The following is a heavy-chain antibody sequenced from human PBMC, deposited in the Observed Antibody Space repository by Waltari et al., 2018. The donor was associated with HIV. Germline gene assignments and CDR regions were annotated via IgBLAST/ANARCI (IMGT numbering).Heavy chain of an antibody. D-gene: IGHD2-15*01. Sequence: QVQLVQSGAEVKKPGSSVKVSCKASGGTFSSYAISWVRQAPGQGLEWMGRIIPILGIANYAQKFQGRVTITADKSTSTAYMELSSLRSEDTAVYYCARENVVVVAAPVLYYFYYWGQGTLVTVSS. CDR3: ARENVVVVAAPVLYYFYY. V-gene: IGHV1-69*04. CDR2: IIPILGIA. J-gene: IGHJ4*02. CDR1: GGTFSSYA.